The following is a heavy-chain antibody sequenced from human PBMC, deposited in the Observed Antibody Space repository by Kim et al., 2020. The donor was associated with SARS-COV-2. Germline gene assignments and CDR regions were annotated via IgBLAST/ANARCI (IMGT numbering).Heavy chain of an antibody. J-gene: IGHJ6*02. CDR3: AHRGVYYYYGMDV. V-gene: IGHV2-5*01. D-gene: IGHD3-10*01. Sequence: YSPSLKSRLTITKDTTKNQVVLTMTNVDPVDTATYYCAHRGVYYYYGMDVWGQGTTVTVSS.